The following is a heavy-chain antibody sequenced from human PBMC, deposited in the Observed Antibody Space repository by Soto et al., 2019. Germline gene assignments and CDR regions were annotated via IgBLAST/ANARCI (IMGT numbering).Heavy chain of an antibody. J-gene: IGHJ5*02. D-gene: IGHD3-3*01. V-gene: IGHV4-59*01. CDR2: IYYSGST. Sequence: PSETLSLTCTVSGGSIRSYYWSWIRQPPGKGLEWIGYIYYSGSTNYNPSLKSRVTISVDTSKNQFSLKLSSVTAADTDVYYCARVAYDFWSGLFDPWGQGTMVTVYS. CDR3: ARVAYDFWSGLFDP. CDR1: GGSIRSYY.